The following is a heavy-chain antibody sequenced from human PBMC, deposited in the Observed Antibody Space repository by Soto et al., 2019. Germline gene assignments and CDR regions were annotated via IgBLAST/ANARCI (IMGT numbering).Heavy chain of an antibody. Sequence: VQLVESGGGLIQPGGSLRLSCAASGLTVSSHHMTWVRQAPGRGPEWVSTIYPGGNTYYADSVKGRFTISRDTSKNMLYLQMNSLRAEDTAVYYCARGVDTAKAGYWGQGTQVTVSS. CDR2: IYPGGNT. D-gene: IGHD5-18*01. J-gene: IGHJ4*02. V-gene: IGHV3-53*01. CDR3: ARGVDTAKAGY. CDR1: GLTVSSHH.